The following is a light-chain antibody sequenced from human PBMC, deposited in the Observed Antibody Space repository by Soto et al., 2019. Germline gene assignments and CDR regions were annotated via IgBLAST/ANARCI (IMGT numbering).Light chain of an antibody. CDR1: QDISNS. V-gene: IGKV1-33*01. CDR3: QHYGNLPIT. J-gene: IGKJ5*01. CDR2: DAS. Sequence: DIQMTQSPSSLSASVGDRVTITCQASQDISNSLNWYQQKPGRAPKLLIYDASNLETGVPSRFSGSRSWTDFSFTISSLQPEDIATYYCQHYGNLPITFGQGTRLEMK.